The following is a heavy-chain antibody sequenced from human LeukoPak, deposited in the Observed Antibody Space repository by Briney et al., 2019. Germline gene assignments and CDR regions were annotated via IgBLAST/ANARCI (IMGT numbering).Heavy chain of an antibody. J-gene: IGHJ3*02. V-gene: IGHV1-2*02. CDR2: INPDSGGT. CDR3: ARDGLGGSGAFDI. D-gene: IGHD3-16*01. Sequence: ASVKVSFKASGYTFTGYYIHWVRQAPGQGLEWMGWINPDSGGTNYAQKFQGGVTMTRDTSISTAYMEPSRLRSDDTAVYYCARDGLGGSGAFDIWGQGTMVTVSS. CDR1: GYTFTGYY.